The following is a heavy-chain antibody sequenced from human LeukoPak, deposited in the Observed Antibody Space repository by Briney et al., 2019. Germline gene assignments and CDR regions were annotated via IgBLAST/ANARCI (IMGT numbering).Heavy chain of an antibody. CDR3: ARVLSRGGWALDY. V-gene: IGHV3-48*04. Sequence: PGGSLRLSCAASGFTFSSYSMNWVRQARGKGLEWVSYISSSSSTIYYADSVKGRFTISRDNAKNSLYLQMNSLRAEDTAVYYCARVLSRGGWALDYWGQGTLVTVSS. D-gene: IGHD6-19*01. J-gene: IGHJ4*02. CDR1: GFTFSSYS. CDR2: ISSSSSTI.